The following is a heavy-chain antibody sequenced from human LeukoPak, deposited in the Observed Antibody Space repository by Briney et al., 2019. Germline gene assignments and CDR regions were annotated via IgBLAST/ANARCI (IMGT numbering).Heavy chain of an antibody. CDR2: ISSNGGST. CDR1: GFTFSSYA. CDR3: VKDLGSPMGVVVAADGAFDI. V-gene: IGHV3-64D*06. Sequence: GGSLRLSWSASGFTFSSYAMHWVRQAPGKGLEYVSAISSNGGSTYYADSVKGRFTISRDNSKNTLYLQMSSLRAEDTAVYYCVKDLGSPMGVVVAADGAFDIWGQGTMVTVSS. J-gene: IGHJ3*02. D-gene: IGHD2-15*01.